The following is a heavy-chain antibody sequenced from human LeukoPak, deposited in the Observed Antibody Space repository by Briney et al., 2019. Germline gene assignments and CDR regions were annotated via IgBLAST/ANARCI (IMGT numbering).Heavy chain of an antibody. V-gene: IGHV4-38-2*01. CDR3: ARNTTEVVTSKWFDP. Sequence: SETLSLTCAVSGYSISSGDYWGWIRQPPGKGLEWIGSIYHSGGTHYNPSLKSRVTISVDTSKNQFSLKLSSVTAADTAVYYCARNTTEVVTSKWFDPWGQGTLVTVSS. J-gene: IGHJ5*02. CDR1: GYSISSGDY. CDR2: IYHSGGT. D-gene: IGHD2-21*02.